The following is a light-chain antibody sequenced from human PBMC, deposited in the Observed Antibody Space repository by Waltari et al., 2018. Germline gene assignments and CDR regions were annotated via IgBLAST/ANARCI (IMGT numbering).Light chain of an antibody. J-gene: IGLJ3*02. CDR3: QSFDMSNWV. Sequence: NFMLTQPHSVSESPMKTVTISCTRRSGNIASNLLQWYQQRPGSAPTTVIYEDDQRPSGVPDRFSGSIDTSSNSASLTISGLKTDDEADYYCQSFDMSNWVFGGGTKLTVL. CDR1: SGNIASNL. CDR2: EDD. V-gene: IGLV6-57*04.